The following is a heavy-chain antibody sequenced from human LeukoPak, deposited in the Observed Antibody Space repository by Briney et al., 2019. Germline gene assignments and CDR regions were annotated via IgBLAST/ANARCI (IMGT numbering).Heavy chain of an antibody. CDR1: GSSFSTYW. J-gene: IGHJ4*02. CDR3: ARLNGHGRGIAAAGFDY. Sequence: GESLKISCKGSGSSFSTYWIGWVRQMPGKGLEWMGIIYTGNSDNRYSPYFQGQADVSADNSITTSYVQWSSLKASDTGMYYCARLNGHGRGIAAAGFDYWGQGTLVTVSS. V-gene: IGHV5-51*01. CDR2: IYTGNSDN. D-gene: IGHD6-13*01.